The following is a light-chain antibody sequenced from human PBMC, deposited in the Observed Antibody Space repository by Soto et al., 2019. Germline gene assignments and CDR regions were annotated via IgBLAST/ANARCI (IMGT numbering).Light chain of an antibody. CDR3: LLYYDGVVV. CDR2: STY. Sequence: QTVVTQEPSLTVSPGGTVTLTCASTTGAVTSGHSANWLQQRPGQAPRALIYSTYTRHSWTPARFSGSLLGDKAALTLSGVQPEDEADYYCLLYYDGVVVFGGGTQLTVL. J-gene: IGLJ2*01. CDR1: TGAVTSGHS. V-gene: IGLV7-43*01.